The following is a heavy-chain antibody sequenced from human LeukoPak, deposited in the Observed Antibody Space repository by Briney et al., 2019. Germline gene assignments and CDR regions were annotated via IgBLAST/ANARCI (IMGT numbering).Heavy chain of an antibody. J-gene: IGHJ4*02. Sequence: GGSLRLSCAASGFTISSYEMNWVRQAPGKGLEWVSHINSGETKTYADSVQGRFTISRDNAQNSLYLQMNSLRAEDTAIYYCARDQYGTRLEWGQGTLVTVSS. V-gene: IGHV3-48*03. CDR1: GFTISSYE. CDR2: INSGETK. D-gene: IGHD1-1*01. CDR3: ARDQYGTRLE.